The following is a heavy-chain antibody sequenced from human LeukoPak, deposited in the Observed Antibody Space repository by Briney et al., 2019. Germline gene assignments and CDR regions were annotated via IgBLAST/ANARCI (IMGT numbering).Heavy chain of an antibody. CDR3: AKDMGGIEGLVPAAMFYYYYGMDV. V-gene: IGHV3-9*01. CDR1: GFTFDDYA. D-gene: IGHD2-2*01. CDR2: ISWNSGSI. Sequence: PGGSLRLSCAASGFTFDDYAIHWVRQAPGKGLEWVSGISWNSGSIGYADSVKGRFTISRDNAKNSLYLQMNSLRAEDTALYYCAKDMGGIEGLVPAAMFYYYYGMDVWGQGTTVTVSS. J-gene: IGHJ6*02.